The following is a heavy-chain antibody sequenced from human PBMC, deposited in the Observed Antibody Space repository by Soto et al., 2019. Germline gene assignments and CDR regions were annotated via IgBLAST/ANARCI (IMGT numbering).Heavy chain of an antibody. D-gene: IGHD3-22*01. CDR2: IIPIFGTA. J-gene: IGHJ6*02. Sequence: QVQLVQSGAEVKKPGSSVKVSCKASGGTFSSYAISWVRQAPGQGLEWMGGIIPIFGTANYAQKFQGRVTITRDTSASTAYVELSSLRSEDTAVYYCARDFDYDSSGYYELNYYYGMDVWGQGTTVTVSS. V-gene: IGHV1-69*06. CDR3: ARDFDYDSSGYYELNYYYGMDV. CDR1: GGTFSSYA.